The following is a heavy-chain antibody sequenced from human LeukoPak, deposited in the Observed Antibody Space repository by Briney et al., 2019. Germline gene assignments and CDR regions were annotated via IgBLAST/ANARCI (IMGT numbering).Heavy chain of an antibody. CDR3: ARDPFTYYYGSGSPADY. Sequence: GGSLRLSCAASGFTFSSYGMHWGRQAPGKGLEWVAVIWYDGSNKYYADSVKGRFTISRDNSKNTLYLQMNSLRAEDTAVYYCARDPFTYYYGSGSPADYWGQGTLVTVSS. V-gene: IGHV3-33*01. D-gene: IGHD3-10*01. CDR1: GFTFSSYG. CDR2: IWYDGSNK. J-gene: IGHJ4*02.